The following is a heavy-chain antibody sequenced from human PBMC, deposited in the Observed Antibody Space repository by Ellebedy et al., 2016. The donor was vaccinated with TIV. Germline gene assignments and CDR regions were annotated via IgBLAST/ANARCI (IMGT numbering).Heavy chain of an antibody. CDR1: GCTFDSYA. D-gene: IGHD6-19*01. J-gene: IGHJ4*02. CDR3: ARDLDKSSGWYGGAAY. CDR2: ISHDGSSQ. V-gene: IGHV3-30-3*01. Sequence: GESLKISCVASGCTFDSYAMHWVRQAPGKGLEWVAVISHDGSSQYYADFVKGRFIVSRDNSMTTVYLAMNSLRAEDTALYYWARDLDKSSGWYGGAAYWGQGTQVTVSS.